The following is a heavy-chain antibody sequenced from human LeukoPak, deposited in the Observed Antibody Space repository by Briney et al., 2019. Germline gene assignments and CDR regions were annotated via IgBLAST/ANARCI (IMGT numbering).Heavy chain of an antibody. CDR2: INHSGST. Sequence: SETLSLTCAVYGGSFSGYYWSWIRQPPGKGLEWIGEINHSGSTNYNPSLKSRVTISVDTSKNQFSLKLSSVTAADTAVYYCARHLLYAVTPYYYYYMDVWGKGTTVTVSS. D-gene: IGHD4-11*01. J-gene: IGHJ6*03. CDR1: GGSFSGYY. CDR3: ARHLLYAVTPYYYYYMDV. V-gene: IGHV4-34*01.